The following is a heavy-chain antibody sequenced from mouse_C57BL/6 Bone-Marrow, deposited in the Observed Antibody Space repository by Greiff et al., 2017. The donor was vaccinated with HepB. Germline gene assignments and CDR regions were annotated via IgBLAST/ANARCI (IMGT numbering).Heavy chain of an antibody. CDR3: ARGGYGYDGLHWDFDV. CDR2: ILPGSGST. Sequence: VQLQQSGAELMKPGASVKLSCKATGYTFTGYWIEWVKQRPGHGLEWIGEILPGSGSTNYNEKFKGKATFTADTSSNTAYMQLSSLTTEDSAIYYCARGGYGYDGLHWDFDVWGTGTTVTVSS. J-gene: IGHJ1*03. V-gene: IGHV1-9*01. CDR1: GYTFTGYW. D-gene: IGHD2-2*01.